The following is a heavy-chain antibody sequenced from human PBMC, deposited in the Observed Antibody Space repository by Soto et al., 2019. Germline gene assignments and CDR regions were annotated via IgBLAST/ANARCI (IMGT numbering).Heavy chain of an antibody. J-gene: IGHJ4*02. CDR3: ARDEGGGQFDY. V-gene: IGHV4-31*03. CDR1: GGSISSGGYY. Sequence: QVQLQESGPGLVKPSQTLSLTCTVSGGSISSGGYYWSWIRQHPGKGLEWIGYIYYSGSTYYNPSLKRRVTISVDTSKNQFSLNRSSVPAADTAVYYCARDEGGGQFDYWGQGTLVTVSS. CDR2: IYYSGST. D-gene: IGHD3-16*01.